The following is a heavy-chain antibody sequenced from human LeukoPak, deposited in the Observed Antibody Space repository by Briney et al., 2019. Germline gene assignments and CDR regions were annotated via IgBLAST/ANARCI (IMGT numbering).Heavy chain of an antibody. CDR1: GFTFSNAW. D-gene: IGHD1-7*01. Sequence: GGSLRLSCAASGFTFSNAWMSWVRQAPGKGLEWVGRVKSKTDGGTTDYAAPVKGRFTISRDDSKNTLYLQMNSLKTEDTAVYYCTTSGERWNSPYYYYYMDVWGKGTTVTVSS. J-gene: IGHJ6*03. CDR2: VKSKTDGGTT. CDR3: TTSGERWNSPYYYYYMDV. V-gene: IGHV3-15*01.